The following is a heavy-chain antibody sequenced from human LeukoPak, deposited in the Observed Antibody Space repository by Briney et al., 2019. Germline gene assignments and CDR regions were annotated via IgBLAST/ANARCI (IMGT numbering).Heavy chain of an antibody. CDR2: ISAYNGNT. J-gene: IGHJ3*02. Sequence: ASVKVSCKASGNTFTGYAITWVRQAPGQGLEWMGWISAYNGNTNYAQNLQGRVTMTTDTSTRTAYMELRSLRYDDTALYYCARFGLGKHIEVAGIPFDIWGQGTMVTVSS. V-gene: IGHV1-18*01. D-gene: IGHD6-19*01. CDR1: GNTFTGYA. CDR3: ARFGLGKHIEVAGIPFDI.